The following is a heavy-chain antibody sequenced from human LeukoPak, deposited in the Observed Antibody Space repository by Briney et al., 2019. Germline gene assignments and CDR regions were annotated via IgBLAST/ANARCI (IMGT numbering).Heavy chain of an antibody. CDR3: ARAPSYYWYLDV. CDR1: GDSVTSGHYY. Sequence: SETLSLTCTVSGDSVTSGHYYWTWIRQPPGKGLEWIGYIHYSGSTNYNPSLKSRLTISIDTSKNHFSLKLSSVTTTDTAVYYCARAPSYYWYLDVWGRGTLVTVSS. J-gene: IGHJ2*01. CDR2: IHYSGST. V-gene: IGHV4-61*03.